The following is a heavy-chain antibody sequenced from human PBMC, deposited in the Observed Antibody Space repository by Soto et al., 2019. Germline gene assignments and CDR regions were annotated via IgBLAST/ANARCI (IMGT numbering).Heavy chain of an antibody. Sequence: GGSLRLSXAASGSTFSSYAMHWVRQAPGKGLEWVAVISSDGSNKYYADSVKGRFTISRDNSKNTLYLQMNSLRAEDTAVYYCARVRDQLLFYYYYGMDVWGQGTTVTVSS. V-gene: IGHV3-30-3*01. CDR3: ARVRDQLLFYYYYGMDV. CDR2: ISSDGSNK. CDR1: GSTFSSYA. J-gene: IGHJ6*02. D-gene: IGHD2-2*01.